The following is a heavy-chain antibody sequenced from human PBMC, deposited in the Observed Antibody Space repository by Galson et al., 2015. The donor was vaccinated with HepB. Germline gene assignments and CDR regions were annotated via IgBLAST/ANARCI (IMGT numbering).Heavy chain of an antibody. V-gene: IGHV1-46*01. Sequence: SVKVSCKASGYTFTRFYIHWVRQAPGHGLEWMGIINSNDGSTMYAQKFQGRVSMTRDTSTSTVYMELSSLRPDDTAVYYCARDKGVIAAAGHWLDPWGQGTLVTVSS. J-gene: IGHJ5*02. CDR2: INSNDGST. CDR3: ARDKGVIAAAGHWLDP. D-gene: IGHD6-6*01. CDR1: GYTFTRFY.